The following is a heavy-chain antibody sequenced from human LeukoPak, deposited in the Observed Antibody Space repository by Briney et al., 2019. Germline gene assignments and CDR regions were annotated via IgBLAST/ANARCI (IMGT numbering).Heavy chain of an antibody. CDR2: ISGSGGRT. J-gene: IGHJ4*02. CDR1: GFTFSSYS. D-gene: IGHD2-8*01. V-gene: IGHV3-23*01. CDR3: AKDYCTSGVCLVFDH. Sequence: PGGSLRLSCAASGFTFSSYSMNWVRQAPGKGLEWVSGISGSGGRTYYADSVKGRFTISRDNFKNTLYLQMNSLRAEDTAAYYCAKDYCTSGVCLVFDHWGQGTLVTVSS.